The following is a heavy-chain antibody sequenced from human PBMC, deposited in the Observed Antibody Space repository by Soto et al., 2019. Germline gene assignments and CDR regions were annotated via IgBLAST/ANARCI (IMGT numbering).Heavy chain of an antibody. CDR1: GFTFKHYA. J-gene: IGHJ4*02. V-gene: IGHV3-23*01. CDR2: ISGSGDNT. CDR3: AKENLVVVTSGDFDN. D-gene: IGHD2-21*02. Sequence: GGSLRLSCTASGFTFKHYAMSWVRQAPGKGLEWVSAISGSGDNTYYADSVKGRFTISRDNSKNTLYLQMSSLRAEDTALYFCAKENLVVVTSGDFDNWGQGTLVTVSS.